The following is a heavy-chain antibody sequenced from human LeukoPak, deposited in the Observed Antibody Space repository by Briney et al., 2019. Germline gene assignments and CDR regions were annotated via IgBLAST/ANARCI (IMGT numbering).Heavy chain of an antibody. CDR2: IFYRGTL. CDR1: GGCINSGTHY. V-gene: IGHV4-39*01. J-gene: IGHJ5*02. Sequence: PSETLSLTCTVSGGCINSGTHYWGWVRQPPGKGLEGIGSIFYRGTLFYSPSLKSRVTVSIDTSKNQFSLKLSSVTAADTAVYYCARHDYDLLTGYTINWFDPWGQGTLVTVSS. D-gene: IGHD3-9*01. CDR3: ARHDYDLLTGYTINWFDP.